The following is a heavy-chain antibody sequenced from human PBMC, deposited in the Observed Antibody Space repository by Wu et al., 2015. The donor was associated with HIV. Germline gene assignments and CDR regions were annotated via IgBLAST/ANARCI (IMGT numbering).Heavy chain of an antibody. V-gene: IGHV1-18*01. Sequence: QIHLVQSGSEVKKPGAAVTVSCKASDYSTFRRRTFNWIRQAPGHGLEWMGWISGFNGNTNYAPTFQGRVAMTTDTSTYTAYMEVSSLRSDDTAVYYCASRIVEAGRPFDNWGQGTLVTVSS. J-gene: IGHJ4*02. CDR3: ASRIVEAGRPFDN. CDR2: ISGFNGNT. D-gene: IGHD6-13*01. CDR1: DYSTFRRRT.